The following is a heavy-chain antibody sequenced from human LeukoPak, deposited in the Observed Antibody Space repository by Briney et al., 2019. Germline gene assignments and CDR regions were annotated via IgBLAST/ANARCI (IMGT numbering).Heavy chain of an antibody. CDR2: IYRNGDT. CDR1: GGSISSDWY. D-gene: IGHD3-22*01. J-gene: IGHJ6*03. Sequence: SETLSLTCTVSGGSISSDWYWGWVRRPPGNGLEWIGAIYRNGDTYYNPSLKSRVTISHDTSKNQFSLGLNSVTAADTAVYYCARAKRDYYDNSGYESYYYFMDVWGKGTTVTVSS. V-gene: IGHV4-38-2*02. CDR3: ARAKRDYYDNSGYESYYYFMDV.